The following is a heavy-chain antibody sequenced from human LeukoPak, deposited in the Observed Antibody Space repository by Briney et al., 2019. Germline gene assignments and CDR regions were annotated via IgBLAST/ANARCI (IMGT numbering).Heavy chain of an antibody. V-gene: IGHV1-69*06. J-gene: IGHJ4*02. CDR2: IIPIFGTA. D-gene: IGHD6-19*01. CDR3: ARKGEYSSGWYGY. Sequence: GASVKVSCKASGGTFSSYAISWVRQAPGQGLEWMGGIIPIFGTANYAQKFQGRVTITADKSTSTAYMELSSLRSEDTAVYYCARKGEYSSGWYGYWCQGTLVTVAS. CDR1: GGTFSSYA.